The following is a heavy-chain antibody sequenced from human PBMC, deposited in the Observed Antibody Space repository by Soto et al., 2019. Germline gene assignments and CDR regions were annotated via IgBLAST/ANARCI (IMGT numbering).Heavy chain of an antibody. CDR1: GCSISSSSFY. Sequence: SETLSLTCTVSGCSISSSSFYRSWIRQPPGKGLEWIGSIYYSGSTYYNPSLKSRVTISVDTSKNQFSLKLSSVTAADTAVYYSARPRHSSWWGWFDPWGQGTLVTVSS. CDR3: ARPRHSSWWGWFDP. D-gene: IGHD2-8*02. V-gene: IGHV4-39*01. CDR2: IYYSGST. J-gene: IGHJ5*02.